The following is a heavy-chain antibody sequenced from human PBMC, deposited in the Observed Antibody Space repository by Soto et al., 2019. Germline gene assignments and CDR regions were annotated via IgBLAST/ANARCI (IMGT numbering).Heavy chain of an antibody. D-gene: IGHD3-10*01. V-gene: IGHV3-73*02. CDR2: IRSKPNNYAT. Sequence: EVQLVESGGGLVHPGGSLKLSCAASGFPFNGSAMHWVRQASGKGLEWVGRIRSKPNNYATAYAASLKDRFTISRDDSKNTTYLHMNSLKTEETAVYYCAGDFYYKMDVWGQWTTVTVSS. CDR3: AGDFYYKMDV. CDR1: GFPFNGSA. J-gene: IGHJ6*02.